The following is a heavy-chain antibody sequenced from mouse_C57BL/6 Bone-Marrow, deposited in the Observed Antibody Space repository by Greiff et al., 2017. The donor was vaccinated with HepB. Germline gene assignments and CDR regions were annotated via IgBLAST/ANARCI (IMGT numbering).Heavy chain of an antibody. Sequence: DVQLVESGGGLVKPGGSLKLSCAASGFTFSSYTMSWVRQTPEKRLEWVATISGGGGNTYYPDSVKGRFTISRDNAKNTLYLQMSSLRSEYTALYYCARQGYYYGSPFDYWGQGTTLTVSS. V-gene: IGHV5-9*01. CDR1: GFTFSSYT. CDR2: ISGGGGNT. D-gene: IGHD1-1*01. CDR3: ARQGYYYGSPFDY. J-gene: IGHJ2*01.